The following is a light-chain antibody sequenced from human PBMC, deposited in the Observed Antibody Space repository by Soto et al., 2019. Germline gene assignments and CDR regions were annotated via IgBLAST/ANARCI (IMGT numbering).Light chain of an antibody. CDR1: SSDVGGYNY. CDR3: SSYTSSSTTVV. CDR2: DVR. V-gene: IGLV2-14*01. J-gene: IGLJ2*01. Sequence: QSALTKPASVSGSPGQSITISCTGTSSDVGGYNYVSWYQQHPGKAPKLMIYDVRNRPSGVSNRFSGSKSGNTASLTISGLQSEDEADSYCSSYTSSSTTVVFGGGTKLTV.